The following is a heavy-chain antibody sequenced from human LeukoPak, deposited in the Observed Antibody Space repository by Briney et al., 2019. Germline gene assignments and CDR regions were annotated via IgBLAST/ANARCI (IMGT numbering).Heavy chain of an antibody. Sequence: SETLSLTCTVSGGSISSHYWSWIRQPPGKGLEWIGYIYDNGNTNYNPSLKSRVTISVDTSKNHFSLDLTSVTPADTAVYYCAKDTPENQWLVVYHYYYGMDVWGQGTTVTVSS. CDR1: GGSISSHY. J-gene: IGHJ6*02. V-gene: IGHV4-59*11. CDR2: IYDNGNT. D-gene: IGHD6-19*01. CDR3: AKDTPENQWLVVYHYYYGMDV.